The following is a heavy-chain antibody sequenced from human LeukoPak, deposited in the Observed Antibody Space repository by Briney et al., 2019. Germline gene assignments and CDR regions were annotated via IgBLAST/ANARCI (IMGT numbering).Heavy chain of an antibody. J-gene: IGHJ4*02. CDR2: INPNSGGT. D-gene: IGHD3-22*01. CDR1: GYTFTGYY. Sequence: ASVKVSCKASGYTFTGYYMHWVRQAPGQGLEWMGWINPNSGGTNYAQKFQGRVTMTRDTSISTAYMELSRLRSDDTAVYYCAREYYYDSSGYSNYFDYWGQGTLVTVSS. CDR3: AREYYYDSSGYSNYFDY. V-gene: IGHV1-2*02.